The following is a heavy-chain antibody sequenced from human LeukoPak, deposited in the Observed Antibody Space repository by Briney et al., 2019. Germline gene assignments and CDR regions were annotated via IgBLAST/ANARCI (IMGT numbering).Heavy chain of an antibody. V-gene: IGHV3-30*02. CDR1: GFTFSSYG. CDR2: IHYDGSNK. J-gene: IGHJ4*02. Sequence: GGSLRLSCAASGFTFSSYGMQWVRQAPGKGLEWVAFIHYDGSNKYYANSVKGRFTISRDNSKNTLYLHMNSLRAEDTAVYYCAKDPIRGVRPYYFSSWGQGTLGTVSS. D-gene: IGHD3-10*01. CDR3: AKDPIRGVRPYYFSS.